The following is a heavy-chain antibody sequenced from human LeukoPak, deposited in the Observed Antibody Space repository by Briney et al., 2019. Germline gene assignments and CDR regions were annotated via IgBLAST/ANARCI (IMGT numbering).Heavy chain of an antibody. V-gene: IGHV3-23*01. J-gene: IGHJ3*02. D-gene: IGHD2-15*01. Sequence: PGGSLRLSCAASGFTFAGYAMNWVRQAPGKGLEWVSTISGSGGSTYYADSVKGRFTISRDNSKNTLYLQMNSLRAEDTAVYYCAKDTCSGGSCYGVDDAFDIWGQGTMVTVSS. CDR3: AKDTCSGGSCYGVDDAFDI. CDR2: ISGSGGST. CDR1: GFTFAGYA.